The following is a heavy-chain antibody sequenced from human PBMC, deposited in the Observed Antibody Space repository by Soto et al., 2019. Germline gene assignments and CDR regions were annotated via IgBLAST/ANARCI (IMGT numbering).Heavy chain of an antibody. Sequence: GGSLRLSCAASGFTFSSYAMSWVRQAPGKGLEWVGRIKSKTDGGTTDYAAPVKGRFTISRDDSKNTLYLQMNSLKTEDTAVYYCTTDPWNYYYYGMDVWGQGTTVTVSS. CDR2: IKSKTDGGTT. V-gene: IGHV3-15*01. J-gene: IGHJ6*02. CDR3: TTDPWNYYYYGMDV. CDR1: GFTFSSYA.